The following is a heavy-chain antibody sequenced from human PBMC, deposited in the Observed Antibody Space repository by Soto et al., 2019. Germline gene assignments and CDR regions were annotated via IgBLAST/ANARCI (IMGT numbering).Heavy chain of an antibody. CDR2: ISGSGGST. CDR3: AKDLRVPAAPFDP. CDR1: WFPFWSYA. Sequence: GGSLRLSCAAPWFPFWSYAMGWGPPDPGKGLEWVSAISGSGGSTYYADSVKGRFTISRDNSKNTLYLQMNSLRAEDTAVYYCAKDLRVPAAPFDPWGQGTLVTVPQ. V-gene: IGHV3-23*01. D-gene: IGHD2-2*01. J-gene: IGHJ5*02.